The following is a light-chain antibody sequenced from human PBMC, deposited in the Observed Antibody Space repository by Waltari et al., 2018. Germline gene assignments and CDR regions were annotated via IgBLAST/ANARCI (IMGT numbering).Light chain of an antibody. CDR1: SGHSSTV. CDR2: GNSDGSH. V-gene: IGLV4-69*01. CDR3: QTGGHGTWV. J-gene: IGLJ3*02. Sequence: QLVLTQSPSASASLAASVKLTCTLRSGHSSTVIAWHPQQSEKGPRYLMKGNSDGSHSKGDDIPDRFSGSSSGAERYLTISSVQSEDEADYDCQTGGHGTWVFGGGTKLTVL.